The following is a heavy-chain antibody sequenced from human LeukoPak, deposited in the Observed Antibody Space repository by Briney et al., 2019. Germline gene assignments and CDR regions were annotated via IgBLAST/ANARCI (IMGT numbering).Heavy chain of an antibody. CDR2: IIPIFGTA. J-gene: IGHJ4*02. D-gene: IGHD2-15*01. V-gene: IGHV1-69*13. CDR3: ARALGSLDDY. Sequence: GASVKVSCKASGYTFTSYGISWVRQAPGQGLEWMGGIIPIFGTANYAQKFQGRVTITANESTSTAYMELSSLRSEDTAVYYCARALGSLDDYWGQGTLVTVSS. CDR1: GYTFTSYG.